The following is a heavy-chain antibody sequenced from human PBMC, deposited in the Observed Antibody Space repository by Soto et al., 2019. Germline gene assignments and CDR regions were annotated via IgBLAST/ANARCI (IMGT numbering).Heavy chain of an antibody. Sequence: SVKVSCKASGGTFSSYAISWVRQAPGQGLEWMGGIIPIFGTANYAQKFQGRVTITADESTSTAYMELSSLRSEDTAVYYCASNQGDVDTAMGLGAGVYYYYGMDVWGQGTTVTVSS. D-gene: IGHD5-18*01. V-gene: IGHV1-69*13. CDR1: GGTFSSYA. CDR2: IIPIFGTA. CDR3: ASNQGDVDTAMGLGAGVYYYYGMDV. J-gene: IGHJ6*02.